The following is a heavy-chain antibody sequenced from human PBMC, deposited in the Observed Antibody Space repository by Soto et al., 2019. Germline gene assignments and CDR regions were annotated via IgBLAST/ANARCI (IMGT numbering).Heavy chain of an antibody. D-gene: IGHD6-25*01. V-gene: IGHV3-30*03. CDR3: ASTPYERQSY. CDR2: ISYEGSNK. Sequence: QVQLEESGGGVVQPGRSLRLSCAVSGFTFSNYGMNWVRQAPVKGLEWVAVISYEGSNKYYADSVKGRFTISRDNSKNTLYLQMNSLRVEDTAVYFCASTPYERQSYWGQGTLVTVSP. CDR1: GFTFSNYG. J-gene: IGHJ4*02.